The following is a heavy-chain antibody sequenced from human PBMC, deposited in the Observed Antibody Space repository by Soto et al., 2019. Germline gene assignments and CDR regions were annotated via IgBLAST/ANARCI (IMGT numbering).Heavy chain of an antibody. J-gene: IGHJ4*02. CDR1: GFTFSSYG. Sequence: GGSLRLSCAASGFTFSSYGMHWVRQAPGKGLEWVAVIWYDGSNKYYADSVKGRFTISRDNSKNTLYLQMNSLRAEDTAVYYCARDGAPYYYGSGSYYGVDYWGQGTLVTVSS. CDR2: IWYDGSNK. V-gene: IGHV3-33*01. D-gene: IGHD3-10*01. CDR3: ARDGAPYYYGSGSYYGVDY.